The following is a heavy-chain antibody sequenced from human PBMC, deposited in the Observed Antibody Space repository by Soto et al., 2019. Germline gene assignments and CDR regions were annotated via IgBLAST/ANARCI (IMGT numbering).Heavy chain of an antibody. CDR3: ARRRWFGELYPNYFHY. CDR1: GGSISSSSYY. Sequence: PSETLSLTCTVSGGSISSSSYYWGWIRQPPGKGLEWIGSIYYSGSTYYNPSLKSRVTISVDTSKNQFSLKLSSVTAADTAVYYCARRRWFGELYPNYFHYCGPGTMVTVST. J-gene: IGHJ4*02. V-gene: IGHV4-39*01. D-gene: IGHD3-10*01. CDR2: IYYSGST.